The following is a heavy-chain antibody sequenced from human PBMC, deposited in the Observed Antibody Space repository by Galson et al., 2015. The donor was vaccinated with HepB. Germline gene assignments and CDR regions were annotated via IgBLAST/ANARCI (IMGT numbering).Heavy chain of an antibody. V-gene: IGHV3-23*01. Sequence: LRLSCAASGFTFSNYAMSWVRQAPGKGLEWVSGISGSGGSGTNTYYADSVKGRFSISRDNARNSLYLQMNSLRAEDTAVYYCARGTSGRNVGFFDLWSRGTLVTVSS. CDR1: GFTFSNYA. D-gene: IGHD6-19*01. CDR3: ARGTSGRNVGFFDL. CDR2: ISGSGGSGTNT. J-gene: IGHJ2*01.